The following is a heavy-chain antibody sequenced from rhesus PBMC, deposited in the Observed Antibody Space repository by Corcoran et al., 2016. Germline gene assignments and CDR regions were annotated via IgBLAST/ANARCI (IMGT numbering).Heavy chain of an antibody. Sequence: QVQLQQWGEGLVKPSETLSLTCAVYGGSISSNYSSWIRQPPGKGLEWIGRIRSGGSTNYNPSLKSRVTISIDTSKNQFSLKLSSVTAADTAVYYCARGSGNYGLDSWGQGVVVTVSS. J-gene: IGHJ6*01. V-gene: IGHV4-160*01. CDR1: GGSISSNY. CDR2: IRSGGST. CDR3: ARGSGNYGLDS.